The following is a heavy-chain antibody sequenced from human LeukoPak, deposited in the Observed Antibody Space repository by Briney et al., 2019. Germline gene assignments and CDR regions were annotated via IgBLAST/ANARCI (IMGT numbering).Heavy chain of an antibody. V-gene: IGHV3-21*01. CDR3: ARAIAVAGPYYFDY. D-gene: IGHD6-19*01. CDR2: IGSVTTYI. CDR1: GFTFSDYT. Sequence: PGGSLRLSCAASGFTFSDYTMNWVRQAPGKGLEWVSSIGSVTTYIYYADSLKGRFTISRDNAKNSLYLQMDSLRAEDTAIYFRARAIAVAGPYYFDYWGQGTLVTVSS. J-gene: IGHJ4*02.